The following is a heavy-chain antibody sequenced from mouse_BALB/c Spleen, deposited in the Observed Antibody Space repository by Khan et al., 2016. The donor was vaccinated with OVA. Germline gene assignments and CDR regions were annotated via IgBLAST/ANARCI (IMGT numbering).Heavy chain of an antibody. CDR2: IYPGISDT. V-gene: IGHV1-5*01. J-gene: IGHJ2*01. D-gene: IGHD2-4*01. Sequence: EVKLMESGTVLARPGASVKMSCKASGYSFTSYWIHWVTQRPGQGLEWIGAIYPGISDTRYNQKFKGKAKLTAVTSASTAYMELSSLTNEDSAVYYCTRSYDSYYFDYWGQGTTLTVSS. CDR1: GYSFTSYW. CDR3: TRSYDSYYFDY.